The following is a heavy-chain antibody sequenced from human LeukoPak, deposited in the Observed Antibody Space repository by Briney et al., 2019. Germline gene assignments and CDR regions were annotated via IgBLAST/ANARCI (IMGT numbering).Heavy chain of an antibody. CDR1: GFTFRTHS. J-gene: IGHJ4*02. CDR3: ARGSGVHV. D-gene: IGHD3-10*01. Sequence: GGSLRLSCEASGFTFRTHSMNWVRQAPGKGLEWVSSITKSSTYVYYADSVKGRFTISRDNANNSLFLQMNNLGVDNTGVYYCARGSGVHVWGQGTLVLVSS. CDR2: ITKSSTYV. V-gene: IGHV3-21*04.